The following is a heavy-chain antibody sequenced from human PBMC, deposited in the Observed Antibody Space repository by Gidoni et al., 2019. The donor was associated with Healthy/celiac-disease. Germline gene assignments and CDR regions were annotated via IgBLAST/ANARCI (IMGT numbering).Heavy chain of an antibody. V-gene: IGHV2-5*02. CDR3: AHRGYGDYFDY. D-gene: IGHD3-16*01. CDR1: GFSLSTSGVG. Sequence: QITLKESGPTLVKPTQTLTLTCTFSGFSLSTSGVGVGWIRQPPGKALEWLARIYWDDDKRYSPSLKSRLTITKDTSKNQVVLTMTNMDPVDTATYYCAHRGYGDYFDYWGQGTLVTVSS. J-gene: IGHJ4*02. CDR2: IYWDDDK.